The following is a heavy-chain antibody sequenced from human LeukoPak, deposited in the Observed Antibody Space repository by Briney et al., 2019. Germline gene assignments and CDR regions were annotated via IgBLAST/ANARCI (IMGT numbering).Heavy chain of an antibody. CDR3: ARIMAPRIAAVGIFDY. CDR2: INHSGST. D-gene: IGHD6-13*01. V-gene: IGHV4-34*01. J-gene: IGHJ4*02. CDR1: GGSFIGYY. Sequence: SETLSLTCAVYGGSFIGYYWSWIRQPPGKGLEWIGEINHSGSTNYNPSLKSRVTISVDTSKNQFSLKLSSVTAADTAVYYCARIMAPRIAAVGIFDYWGQGTLVTVSS.